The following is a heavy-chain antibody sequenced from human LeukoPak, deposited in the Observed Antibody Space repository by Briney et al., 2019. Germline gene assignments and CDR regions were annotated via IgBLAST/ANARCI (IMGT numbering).Heavy chain of an antibody. CDR1: GVTFSSYA. J-gene: IGHJ4*02. CDR2: MSGSGGST. Sequence: PGGSLRLSCAASGVTFSSYAMSWVRQAPGKGLEWVSAMSGSGGSTYYADFVKGRFTFSRDNSQNTLYLQMNSLRAEDTAVYYCAKTMTTMTLDYWGQGTLVTVSS. D-gene: IGHD4-17*01. V-gene: IGHV3-23*01. CDR3: AKTMTTMTLDY.